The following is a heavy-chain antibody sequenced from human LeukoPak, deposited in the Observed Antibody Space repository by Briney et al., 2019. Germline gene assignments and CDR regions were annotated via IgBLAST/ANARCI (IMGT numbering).Heavy chain of an antibody. D-gene: IGHD1-7*01. V-gene: IGHV4-39*01. CDR2: VYHGDDT. CDR1: AGSINNDIYF. CDR3: AAHSWNYGESY. Sequence: SETLSLTRTVSAGSINNDIYFWGWIRQPPGKRLEWIASVYHGDDTYYRPSLKSRVTISKDRSKNQFSLRMTSVTAADTAVYYRAAHSWNYGESYWGQGTLVTVSS. J-gene: IGHJ4*02.